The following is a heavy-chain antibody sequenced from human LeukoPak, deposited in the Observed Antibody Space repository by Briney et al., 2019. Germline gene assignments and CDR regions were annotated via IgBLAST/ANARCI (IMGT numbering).Heavy chain of an antibody. D-gene: IGHD6-25*01. V-gene: IGHV3-23*01. J-gene: IGHJ5*02. CDR1: GFTFSTYA. CDR2: ISGSGGSI. CDR3: AKDAPMRPFGP. Sequence: GASLRLSCAASGFTFSTYAMSWVRQAPGKGLEWVSVISGSGGSIYYADSVKGRFTISRDNSKNTLYLQMNTLGAEDTAVYYCAKDAPMRPFGPWGQGTLVTVSS.